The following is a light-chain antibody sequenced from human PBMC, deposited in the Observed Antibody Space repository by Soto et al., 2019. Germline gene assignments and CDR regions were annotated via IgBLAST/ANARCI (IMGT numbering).Light chain of an antibody. Sequence: QSALTQPASVSGSPGQSITISCTGTSSDIDAYNYVSWYQQHPGKAPKLMIYDVSNRPSGISNRFSGSKSGNSASLTISGLQAEDEADYYCGSYTTSSNYVFGTGTNVTVL. CDR2: DVS. CDR3: GSYTTSSNYV. V-gene: IGLV2-14*01. CDR1: SSDIDAYNY. J-gene: IGLJ1*01.